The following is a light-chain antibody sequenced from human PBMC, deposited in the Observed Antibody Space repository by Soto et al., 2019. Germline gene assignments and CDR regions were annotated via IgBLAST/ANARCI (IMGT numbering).Light chain of an antibody. CDR2: DAS. J-gene: IGKJ3*01. V-gene: IGKV1-33*01. CDR1: HDITSY. Sequence: DIQMTQSPSSLSASVGDRVTITCQASHDITSYLNWYQHKPGKAPKLLIYDASILEAGVPSRFSGSGSGTHFTFTISRLQPEDVATYYCQNCDYPPMFGPGTTVDFK. CDR3: QNCDYPPM.